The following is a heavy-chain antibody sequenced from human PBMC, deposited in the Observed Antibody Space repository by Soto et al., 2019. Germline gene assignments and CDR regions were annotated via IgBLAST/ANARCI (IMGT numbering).Heavy chain of an antibody. CDR1: GFTFSNAW. CDR2: IKSKTDGGTK. J-gene: IGHJ3*02. Sequence: GGSLRLSCAASGFTFSNAWMNWVRQAPGKGLEWVGRIKSKTDGGTKDYAAPVKGRFTISRDDSKNTLYLQMNSLKTADTAVYYYTTDFFQSEPRTQLRRTDAFDIWGQGTMVTVSS. V-gene: IGHV3-15*07. D-gene: IGHD1-1*01. CDR3: TTDFFQSEPRTQLRRTDAFDI.